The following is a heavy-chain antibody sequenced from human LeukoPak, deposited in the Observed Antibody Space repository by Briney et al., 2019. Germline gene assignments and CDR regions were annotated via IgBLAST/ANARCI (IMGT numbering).Heavy chain of an antibody. Sequence: SQTLSLTCTVSGGSISSGSYYWSWIRQPAGKGLEWVGRIYTSGSTNYNPSLKSRVTMSVDTSKNQFSLKLSSVTAADTALYYCARDSGRYYDFWSGYSPDWYWYFDLWGRGTLVTVSS. J-gene: IGHJ2*01. D-gene: IGHD3-3*01. CDR3: ARDSGRYYDFWSGYSPDWYWYFDL. CDR1: GGSISSGSYY. CDR2: IYTSGST. V-gene: IGHV4-61*02.